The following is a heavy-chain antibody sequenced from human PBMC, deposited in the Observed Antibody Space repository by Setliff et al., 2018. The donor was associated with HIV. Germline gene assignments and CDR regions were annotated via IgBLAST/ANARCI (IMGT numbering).Heavy chain of an antibody. Sequence: GGSLRLSCAASGFTFSSYSMNWVRQAPGKGLEWVSYISGDTRIINYADSVKGRFTISRDNAKNSLYLQMNSLRAEDTAVYYCARDGTTLLAAMDVWGKGTTVTVSS. CDR3: ARDGTTLLAAMDV. CDR1: GFTFSSYS. V-gene: IGHV3-48*01. CDR2: ISGDTRII. D-gene: IGHD1-7*01. J-gene: IGHJ6*03.